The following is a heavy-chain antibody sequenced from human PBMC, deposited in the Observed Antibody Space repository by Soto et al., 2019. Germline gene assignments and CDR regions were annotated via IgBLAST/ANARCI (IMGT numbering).Heavy chain of an antibody. CDR2: IGTAGDP. D-gene: IGHD2-15*01. J-gene: IGHJ3*02. CDR1: GFTFSSYD. CDR3: ARGRYCSGDSCYSDAFDI. V-gene: IGHV3-13*05. Sequence: GGSLRLSCAASGFTFSSYDMHWVRQATGKGLEWVSAIGTAGDPYYPGSVKGRFTISRENAKNSLYLQMNSLRAGDTAVYYCARGRYCSGDSCYSDAFDIWGQGTMVTVSS.